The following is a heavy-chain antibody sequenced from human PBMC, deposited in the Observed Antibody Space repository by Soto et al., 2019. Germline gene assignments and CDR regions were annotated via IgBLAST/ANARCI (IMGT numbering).Heavy chain of an antibody. J-gene: IGHJ6*02. CDR3: ARDPSYSSSSDYYYYGMDV. Sequence: PSETLSLTCAVYGGSFSSYYWSWIRQPAGKGLEWIGRIYTSGSTNYNPSLKSRVTMSVDTSKNQFSLKLSSVTAADTAVYYCARDPSYSSSSDYYYYGMDVWGQGTTVTVSS. D-gene: IGHD6-6*01. V-gene: IGHV4-4*07. CDR1: GGSFSSYY. CDR2: IYTSGST.